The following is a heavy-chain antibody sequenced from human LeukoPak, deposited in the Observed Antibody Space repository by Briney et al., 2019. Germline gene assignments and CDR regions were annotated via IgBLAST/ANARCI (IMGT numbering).Heavy chain of an antibody. CDR1: GGSISNYY. J-gene: IGHJ4*02. D-gene: IGHD3-10*01. V-gene: IGHV4-39*07. CDR3: ARVAKYYYGSETYYFFEH. Sequence: PSETLSLTCTVSGGSISNYYWNWIRQPPGKGLEWIGSIYYSGSTYYNPSLKSRVTISVDTSKDQFSLKLSSVTAADTAVYYCARVAKYYYGSETYYFFEHWGQGTPVTASS. CDR2: IYYSGST.